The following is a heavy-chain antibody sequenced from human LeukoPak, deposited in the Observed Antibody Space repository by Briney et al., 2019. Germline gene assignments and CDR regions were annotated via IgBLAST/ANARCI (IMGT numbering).Heavy chain of an antibody. J-gene: IGHJ5*02. V-gene: IGHV4-34*01. CDR3: ARGEYYDTSGDRKNWFGP. D-gene: IGHD3-22*01. Sequence: SETLSLTCAVYGGSFSGYYWSWIRQPPGKGLEWIGGINHSGSTNYNPSLKSRVTISVDTSKDQFSLKLSSVTAADTAVYYCARGEYYDTSGDRKNWFGPWGQGTLVTVSP. CDR1: GGSFSGYY. CDR2: INHSGST.